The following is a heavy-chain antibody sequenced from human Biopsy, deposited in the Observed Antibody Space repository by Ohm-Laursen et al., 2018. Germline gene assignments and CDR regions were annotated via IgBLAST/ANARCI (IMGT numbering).Heavy chain of an antibody. D-gene: IGHD5/OR15-5a*01. V-gene: IGHV3-33*01. J-gene: IGHJ2*01. CDR3: ARDQSGLRGINWYFDL. CDR1: GFTFSNYG. Sequence: SLRLSCSASGFTFSNYGMRWVRQAPGKGLEWVALIWYDGSNKNSEDSVKGRFTVSRDNSKNTLFLQMNNLRAEDTAVYYCARDQSGLRGINWYFDLWGRGTLVTVSS. CDR2: IWYDGSNK.